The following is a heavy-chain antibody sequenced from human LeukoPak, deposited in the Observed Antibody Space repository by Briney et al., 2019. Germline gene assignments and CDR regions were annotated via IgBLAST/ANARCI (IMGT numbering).Heavy chain of an antibody. CDR3: ARGGSMVCDY. V-gene: IGHV1-18*01. CDR1: GYTFASYG. J-gene: IGHJ4*02. Sequence: ASVKVSCKASGYTFASYGISGVPQAPGQGLEWMGWISAYNGNTNYAQKLQGRVNMTTDTSTSTAYMELRSLRADDTAVYYCARGGSMVCDYWGQGTLVTVSS. CDR2: ISAYNGNT. D-gene: IGHD3-10*01.